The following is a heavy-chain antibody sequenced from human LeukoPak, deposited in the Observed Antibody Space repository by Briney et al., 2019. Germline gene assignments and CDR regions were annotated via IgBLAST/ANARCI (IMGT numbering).Heavy chain of an antibody. CDR1: GGSISSYY. CDR2: IYYSGSS. D-gene: IGHD5-24*01. J-gene: IGHJ4*02. CDR3: ARNRDGYNSFDY. V-gene: IGHV4-59*06. Sequence: SETLSLTFTVSGGSISSYYWSWIRLHPGKGLEWIGYIYYSGSSYYNPSLRSRVTISVDTSKNHFSLKLSSVTAADTAVYYCARNRDGYNSFDYWGQGTLVTVSS.